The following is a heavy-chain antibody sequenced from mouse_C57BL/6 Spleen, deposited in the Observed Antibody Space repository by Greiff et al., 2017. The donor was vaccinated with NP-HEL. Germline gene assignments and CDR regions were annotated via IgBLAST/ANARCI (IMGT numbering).Heavy chain of an antibody. D-gene: IGHD1-1*01. CDR2: INPYNGGT. CDR1: GYTFTDYY. Sequence: EVQLQQSGPVLVKPGASVKMSCKASGYTFTDYYMNWVKQSHGKSLEWIGVINPYNGGTSYNQKFKGKATLTVDKSSSTAYMELNSLTSEDSAVYYCARRPYYYGSSYQYFDVWGTGTTVTVSS. V-gene: IGHV1-19*01. CDR3: ARRPYYYGSSYQYFDV. J-gene: IGHJ1*03.